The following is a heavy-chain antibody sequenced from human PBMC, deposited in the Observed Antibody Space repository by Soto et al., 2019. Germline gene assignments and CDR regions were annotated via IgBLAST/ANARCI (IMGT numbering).Heavy chain of an antibody. V-gene: IGHV5-51*01. CDR2: IYPGDSDT. CDR3: TGGGVRGVVTRTRDYYGMDV. D-gene: IGHD3-10*01. CDR1: GYNXTNFW. J-gene: IGHJ6*02. Sequence: GESLKISCKGSGYNXTNFWIGWVRQMPGKGLESMGIIYPGDSDTRYSPSFQGQVTISADKSISTAYLQWSSLKASDTAMYYCTGGGVRGVVTRTRDYYGMDVWGQGTTVTVSS.